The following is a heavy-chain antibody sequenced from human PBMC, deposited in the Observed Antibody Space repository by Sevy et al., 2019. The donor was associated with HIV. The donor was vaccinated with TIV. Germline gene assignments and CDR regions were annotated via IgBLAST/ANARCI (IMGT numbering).Heavy chain of an antibody. Sequence: GGSLRLSCAGSGFTFGNYAMYWVRQSPGKGLEWVSGISWNSGSMGYADAVEGRFTISRDKAKNSLHLEMNSLRPEDTALYYCAKGVSGGNSGAAFDYWGQGTRVTVSS. CDR2: ISWNSGSM. CDR1: GFTFGNYA. D-gene: IGHD2-15*01. CDR3: AKGVSGGNSGAAFDY. V-gene: IGHV3-9*01. J-gene: IGHJ4*02.